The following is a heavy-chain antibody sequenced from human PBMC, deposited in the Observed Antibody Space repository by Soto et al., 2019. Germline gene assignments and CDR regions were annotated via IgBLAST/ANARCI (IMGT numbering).Heavy chain of an antibody. Sequence: SGKVSCKASGGTFSSYTISWVRQATGQGLEWMGRIIPILGIANYAQKFQGRVTITADKSTSTAYMELSSLRSEDTAVYYCARLLVLDYYYGMDVWGQGTTVTVSS. V-gene: IGHV1-69*02. CDR3: ARLLVLDYYYGMDV. D-gene: IGHD6-13*01. J-gene: IGHJ6*02. CDR2: IIPILGIA. CDR1: GGTFSSYT.